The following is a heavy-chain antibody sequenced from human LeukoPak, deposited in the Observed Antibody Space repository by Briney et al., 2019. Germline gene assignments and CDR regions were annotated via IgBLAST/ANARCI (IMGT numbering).Heavy chain of an antibody. V-gene: IGHV3-74*01. CDR3: ARGRPHGNDY. CDR2: IASDGSST. D-gene: IGHD4-23*01. J-gene: IGHJ4*02. Sequence: GGSLRLSCAASGFTFSSYWMSWVRQAPGKGLVWVSRIASDGSSTTYADSVKGRFSISRDNAKNTLYLQMNSLRVEDTAVYYCARGRPHGNDYWGREPWSPSPQ. CDR1: GFTFSSYW.